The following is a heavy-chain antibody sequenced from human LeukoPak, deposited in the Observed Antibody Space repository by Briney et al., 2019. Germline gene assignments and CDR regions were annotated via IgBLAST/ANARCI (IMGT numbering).Heavy chain of an antibody. J-gene: IGHJ5*02. CDR1: GGSFSGYY. CDR3: ARLASAWDLRFLEWYNWFDP. V-gene: IGHV4-34*01. D-gene: IGHD3-3*01. CDR2: INHSGST. Sequence: SGTLSLTCAVYGGSFSGYYWSWIRQPPGEGLEWIGEINHSGSTNYNPSLKSRVTISVDTSKNQFSLKLSSVTAADTAVYYCARLASAWDLRFLEWYNWFDPWGQGTLVTVSS.